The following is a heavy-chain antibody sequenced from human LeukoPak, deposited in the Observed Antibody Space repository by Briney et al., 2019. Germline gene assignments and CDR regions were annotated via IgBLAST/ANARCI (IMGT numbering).Heavy chain of an antibody. V-gene: IGHV4-59*08. Sequence: ASETLSLTCTVSGGSISSYYWSWIRQPPGKGLEGSGYIYYSGSTNYNPSLKSRVTISVDTSKNQFSLKLRSVTAADTAVYYCARQGCSGGSCYNYYYYYYMDVWGKGTTVTVSS. D-gene: IGHD2-15*01. CDR2: IYYSGST. CDR1: GGSISSYY. CDR3: ARQGCSGGSCYNYYYYYYMDV. J-gene: IGHJ6*03.